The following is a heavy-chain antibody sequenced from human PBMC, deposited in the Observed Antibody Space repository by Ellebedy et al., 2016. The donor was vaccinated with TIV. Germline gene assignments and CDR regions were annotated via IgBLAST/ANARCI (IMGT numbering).Heavy chain of an antibody. D-gene: IGHD3-10*01. J-gene: IGHJ4*02. CDR1: GFTFSSHW. CDR2: IKQDGTEE. CDR3: ARTYQTAMVRGVISPCDY. Sequence: GGSLRLSXAASGFTFSSHWMTWVRQAPGKGLEWVANIKQDGTEEYYVDSVKGRFTISRGNAKNSLYLQMNSLRAEDTAVYYCARTYQTAMVRGVISPCDYWGQGTLVTVSS. V-gene: IGHV3-7*01.